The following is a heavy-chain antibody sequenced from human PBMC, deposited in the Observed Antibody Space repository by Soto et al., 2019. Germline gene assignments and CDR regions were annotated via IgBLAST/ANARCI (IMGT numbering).Heavy chain of an antibody. Sequence: QVQLQESGPGLVKPSQTLSLTCTVSGGSISSGGYYWSWIRHHPGRGLEWIGYIYYGGTTYYNPSLKSRVTISVDTSKNQFSLKLSSVTAADTAVYYCARDRRMVRGFYGMDVWGQGTTVTVSS. V-gene: IGHV4-31*03. J-gene: IGHJ6*02. D-gene: IGHD3-10*01. CDR1: GGSISSGGYY. CDR3: ARDRRMVRGFYGMDV. CDR2: IYYGGTT.